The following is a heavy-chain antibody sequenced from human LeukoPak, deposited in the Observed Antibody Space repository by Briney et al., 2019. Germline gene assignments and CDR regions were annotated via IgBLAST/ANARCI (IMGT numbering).Heavy chain of an antibody. CDR2: IIPILGIA. CDR1: GGTFSSYA. V-gene: IGHV1-69*04. CDR3: ARAPGDYAPDAFDI. J-gene: IGHJ3*02. Sequence: GASVKVSCKASGGTFSSYAISWVRQAPGQGLEWMGRIIPILGIANYAQKFQGRATITADKSTSTAYMELSSLRSEDTAVYYCARAPGDYAPDAFDIWGQGTMVTVSS. D-gene: IGHD4-17*01.